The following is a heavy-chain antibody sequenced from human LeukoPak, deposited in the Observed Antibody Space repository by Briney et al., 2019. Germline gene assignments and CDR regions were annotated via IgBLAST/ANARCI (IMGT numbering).Heavy chain of an antibody. J-gene: IGHJ4*02. Sequence: ASVKVSCKASGYIFIGYYIHWVRQAPGQGLEWMGWTNPNSGGTNYAQKFQGGVTMTRDTSINTAYMELSRLTSDDTAVYYCARLPHYIVGAIAYWGQGTLVAVSS. CDR2: TNPNSGGT. CDR3: ARLPHYIVGAIAY. CDR1: GYIFIGYY. D-gene: IGHD1-26*01. V-gene: IGHV1-2*02.